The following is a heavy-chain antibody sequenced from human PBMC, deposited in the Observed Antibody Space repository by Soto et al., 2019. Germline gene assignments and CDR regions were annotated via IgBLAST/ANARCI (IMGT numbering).Heavy chain of an antibody. V-gene: IGHV1-24*01. Sequence: GASVKVSCKASGGTFSSYAISWVRQAPGKGLEWMGGFDPEDGETIYAQKFQGRVTMTEDTSTDTAYMELSSLRSEDTAVYYCATGGIAVAGKEAYWYFDLWGRGTLVTVSS. CDR2: FDPEDGET. CDR1: GGTFSSYA. D-gene: IGHD6-19*01. J-gene: IGHJ2*01. CDR3: ATGGIAVAGKEAYWYFDL.